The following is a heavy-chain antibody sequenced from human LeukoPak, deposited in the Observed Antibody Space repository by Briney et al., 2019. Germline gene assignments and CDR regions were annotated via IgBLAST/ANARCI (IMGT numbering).Heavy chain of an antibody. CDR3: ATSHDSAGND. Sequence: GGSLRLSCAASGFAFSDFWMSWVRQAPGKGLEWVANIRHDGNAKNYVPSVRGRFTISRDNAKNSLYLQMNSLTVGDTAVYYCATSHDSAGNDWGQGTLVIVSS. D-gene: IGHD2-15*01. CDR2: IRHDGNAK. J-gene: IGHJ4*02. CDR1: GFAFSDFW. V-gene: IGHV3-7*01.